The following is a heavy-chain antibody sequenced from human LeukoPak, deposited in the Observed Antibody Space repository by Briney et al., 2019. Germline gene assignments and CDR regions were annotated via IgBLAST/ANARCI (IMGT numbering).Heavy chain of an antibody. V-gene: IGHV4-34*01. CDR2: INHSGST. D-gene: IGHD5-24*01. Sequence: SETLSLTCAVYGGSFSGYYWSWIRQPPGKGLEWIGEINHSGSTNYNPSLKSRVTISVDTSKNQFSLKLSSVTAADTAVYYCAGARGMATTYYFDYWGQRTLVTVSS. J-gene: IGHJ4*02. CDR3: AGARGMATTYYFDY. CDR1: GGSFSGYY.